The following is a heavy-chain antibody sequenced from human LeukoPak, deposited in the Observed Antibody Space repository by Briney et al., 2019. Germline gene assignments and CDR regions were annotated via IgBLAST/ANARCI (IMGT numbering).Heavy chain of an antibody. CDR2: ISGSGGST. CDR1: GFTFSSYA. Sequence: PGGSLRLSCAASGFTFSSYAMSWVRQAPGQGLEWVSAISGSGGSTYYTDSVKGRFTISRDNSKNTLYLQMNSLRAEDTAVYYCAKQITMVREFDYWGQGTLVTVSS. V-gene: IGHV3-23*01. CDR3: AKQITMVREFDY. D-gene: IGHD3-10*01. J-gene: IGHJ4*02.